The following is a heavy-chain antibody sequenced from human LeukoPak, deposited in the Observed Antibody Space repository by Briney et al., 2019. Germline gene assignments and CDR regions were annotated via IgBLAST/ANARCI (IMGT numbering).Heavy chain of an antibody. CDR1: GGSFSPYY. CDR2: INHSGSA. J-gene: IGHJ4*02. Sequence: SETLSLTCAVYGGSFSPYYWTWIRQPPGKGLEWIGEINHSGSANYNPSLKSRVTISVDMSKNQFSLKLSSVTAADTAVYYCARARGDYYDSSGYYSAFDYWGKGTLVTVSS. D-gene: IGHD3-22*01. V-gene: IGHV4-34*01. CDR3: ARARGDYYDSSGYYSAFDY.